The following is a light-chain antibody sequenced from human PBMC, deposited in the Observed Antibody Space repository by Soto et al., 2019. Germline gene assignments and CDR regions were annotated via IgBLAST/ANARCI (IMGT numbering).Light chain of an antibody. CDR3: ETWASNSHGV. CDR2: LEGSGNY. CDR1: SGHITNI. V-gene: IGLV4-60*02. J-gene: IGLJ3*02. Sequence: QPVLTQSSSASASLGSSVKLTCTLSSGHITNIIAWHQQQQGKAPRYLMKLEGSGNYNKGSGVPDRFSGSSSGADRYLTISNLQFEDEADYYCETWASNSHGVFGGGTKLTVL.